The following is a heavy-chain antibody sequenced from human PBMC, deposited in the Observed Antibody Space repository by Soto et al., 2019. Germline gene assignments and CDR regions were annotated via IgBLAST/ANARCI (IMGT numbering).Heavy chain of an antibody. D-gene: IGHD3-10*01. V-gene: IGHV5-51*01. CDR3: ARLAPEDSYQLLSSIKLWGDFDH. CDR1: VYTFTIYW. J-gene: IGHJ4*02. Sequence: GESLTIACDGYVYTFTIYWIVWVAQMPGTGLECLGIIYPGDSDTRYRPSFQGQLTISADKSISTAYLQWSGLKATDTAMYYCARLAPEDSYQLLSSIKLWGDFDHWGQGTPVTVSS. CDR2: IYPGDSDT.